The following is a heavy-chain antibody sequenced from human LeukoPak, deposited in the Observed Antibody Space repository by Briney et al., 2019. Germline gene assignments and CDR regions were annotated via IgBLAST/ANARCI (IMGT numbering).Heavy chain of an antibody. CDR2: ISSSSSYI. J-gene: IGHJ4*02. Sequence: GGSLRLSCAASGFTFSSYEMNWVRQAPGKGLECVSYISSSSSYIYYADSVKGRFTISRDNAKNSLYLQMNSLRAEDTAVYYCARVLSWGFDYWGQGTLVSVSS. CDR3: ARVLSWGFDY. D-gene: IGHD3-16*01. CDR1: GFTFSSYE. V-gene: IGHV3-48*03.